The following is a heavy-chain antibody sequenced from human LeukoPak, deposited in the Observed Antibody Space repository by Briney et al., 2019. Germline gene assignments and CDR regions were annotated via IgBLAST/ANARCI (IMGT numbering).Heavy chain of an antibody. CDR1: GYDFSTSW. V-gene: IGHV5-51*01. CDR2: IYPDDSDA. D-gene: IGHD3-22*01. Sequence: GESLKISCRVSGYDFSTSWIGWVRQMPGKDLEWMGVIYPDDSDAKYSPSFQGQVTISADKSISTAYLQWSSLKASDTAMYYCARGVTYYYDSSGYYYWSEFDYWGQGTLVTVSS. J-gene: IGHJ4*02. CDR3: ARGVTYYYDSSGYYYWSEFDY.